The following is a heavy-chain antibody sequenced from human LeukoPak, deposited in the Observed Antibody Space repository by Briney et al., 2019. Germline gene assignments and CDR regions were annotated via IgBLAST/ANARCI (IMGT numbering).Heavy chain of an antibody. V-gene: IGHV3-23*01. CDR3: AKLPGGGVIVSNWFDP. D-gene: IGHD3-16*02. J-gene: IGHJ5*02. Sequence: GGSLRLSCAASGLTFSDAWMNWVRQAPGKGLEWVSAISGSGGSTYYADSVKGRFTISRDNSKNTLYLQMNSLRAEDTAVYYCAKLPGGGVIVSNWFDPWGRGTLVTVSS. CDR2: ISGSGGST. CDR1: GLTFSDA.